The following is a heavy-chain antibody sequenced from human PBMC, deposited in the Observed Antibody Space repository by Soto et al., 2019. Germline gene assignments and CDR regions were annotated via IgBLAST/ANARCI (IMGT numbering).Heavy chain of an antibody. Sequence: QVQLVQSGAEVKKPGSSVKVSCKASGGTFSSYAISWVRQAPGQGLEWMGGIIPIFGTANYAQKFQGRVTITADESTSTANMELSSLRSEDTAVYYCASVPDPGSYHTPFDYWGQGTLVTVSS. J-gene: IGHJ4*02. D-gene: IGHD1-26*01. CDR1: GGTFSSYA. V-gene: IGHV1-69*12. CDR2: IIPIFGTA. CDR3: ASVPDPGSYHTPFDY.